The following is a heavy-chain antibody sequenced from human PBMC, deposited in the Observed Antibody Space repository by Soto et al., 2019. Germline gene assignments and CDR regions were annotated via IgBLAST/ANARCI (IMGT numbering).Heavy chain of an antibody. D-gene: IGHD6-13*01. CDR3: ASPTRVAGGYYGMDV. J-gene: IGHJ6*02. CDR2: ISSSTSTM. Sequence: PGGSLRLSCAASGFTLSSYSMNWVRQAPGKGLEWVSYISSSTSTMYYADSVKGRFTISRDNAKNSLYLQMNSLRAEDTAVYYCASPTRVAGGYYGMDVWGQGTTVTVSS. V-gene: IGHV3-48*01. CDR1: GFTLSSYS.